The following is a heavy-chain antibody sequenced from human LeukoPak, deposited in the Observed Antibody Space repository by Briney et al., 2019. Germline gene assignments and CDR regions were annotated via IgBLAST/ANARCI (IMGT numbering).Heavy chain of an antibody. CDR1: GGSISSYY. V-gene: IGHV4-59*01. CDR3: ARGYSSSWLGKFDY. CDR2: ICYSGST. Sequence: SETLSLTCTVSGGSISSYYWSWIRQTPGKGLEWIGYICYSGSTNYNPSLNSRVTMSVDTSKNQFSLNLSSVAAADTAVYYCARGYSSSWLGKFDYWGQGTLVTVSS. D-gene: IGHD6-13*01. J-gene: IGHJ4*02.